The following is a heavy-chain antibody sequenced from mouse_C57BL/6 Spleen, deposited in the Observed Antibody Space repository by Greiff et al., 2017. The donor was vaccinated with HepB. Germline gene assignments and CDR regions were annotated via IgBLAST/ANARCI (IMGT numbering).Heavy chain of an antibody. J-gene: IGHJ4*01. CDR3: ARRNGNYNYYAMDY. CDR2: INPSTGGT. D-gene: IGHD2-1*01. V-gene: IGHV1-42*01. Sequence: VQLQQSGPELVKPGASVKISCKASGYSFTGYYMNWVKQSPEKSLEWIGEINPSTGGTTYNQKFKAKATLTVDKSSSTAYMQLKSLTSEDSAVYYCARRNGNYNYYAMDYWGQGTSVTVSS. CDR1: GYSFTGYY.